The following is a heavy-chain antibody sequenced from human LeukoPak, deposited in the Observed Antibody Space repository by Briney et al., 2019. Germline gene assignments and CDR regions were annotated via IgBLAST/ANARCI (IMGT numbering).Heavy chain of an antibody. CDR1: GYTFTGYY. CDR2: INPNSGGT. J-gene: IGHJ6*03. D-gene: IGHD2-2*02. Sequence: ASVKVSCKASGYTFTGYYMHWVRQAPGQGLEWMGWINPNSGGTNYAQKFQGRVTMTRDTSISTAYMELSRLRSDDTAVYYCARGVAYCSSTSCYKGNYYYYMDVWGKGTTVTVSS. V-gene: IGHV1-2*02. CDR3: ARGVAYCSSTSCYKGNYYYYMDV.